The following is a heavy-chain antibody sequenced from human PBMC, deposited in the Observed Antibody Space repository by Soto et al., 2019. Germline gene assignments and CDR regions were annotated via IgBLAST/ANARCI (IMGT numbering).Heavy chain of an antibody. CDR3: ARDPDLIEAAGNYFDY. D-gene: IGHD6-13*01. CDR1: GFTLNPYS. V-gene: IGHV3-30*10. Sequence: PGGSLRLSCSVSGFTLNPYSMHWVRQAPGKGIEWVAVVSFDGVNKHYRDSVKGRFTISRDIAKNMLYLQMTSLRLEDTALYYCARDPDLIEAAGNYFDYWGQGTLVTVAS. J-gene: IGHJ4*02. CDR2: VSFDGVNK.